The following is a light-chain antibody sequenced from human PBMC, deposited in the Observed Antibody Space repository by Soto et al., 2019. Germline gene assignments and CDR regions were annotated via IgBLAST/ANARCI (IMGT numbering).Light chain of an antibody. CDR1: QSISSY. CDR2: AAS. CDR3: QQLNSYPRT. J-gene: IGKJ1*01. Sequence: IQLTQSPSFLSASVGDRVTITCRASQSISSYLAWYQQKPGKAPKLLIYAASTLQSGVPSRFSGSGSGTEFTLTISSLQPEDFVTYYCQQLNSYPRTFGKGTKVDIK. V-gene: IGKV1-9*01.